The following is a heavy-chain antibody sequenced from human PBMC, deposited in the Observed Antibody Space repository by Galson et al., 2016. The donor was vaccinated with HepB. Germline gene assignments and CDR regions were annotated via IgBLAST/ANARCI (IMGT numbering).Heavy chain of an antibody. D-gene: IGHD2/OR15-2a*01. CDR3: ARDLGPNFYDDRAVGLTHDAFDI. V-gene: IGHV3-11*06. Sequence: SLRLSCATSGFRFSYYYMNWIRQAPGKGLEWISYISSSYLYTNYADSVKGRFTIFKDNAKNSLFLQMNNLRAEDTAVYYCARDLGPNFYDDRAVGLTHDAFDIWGHGAMVTVSS. CDR1: GFRFSYYY. J-gene: IGHJ3*02. CDR2: ISSSYLYT.